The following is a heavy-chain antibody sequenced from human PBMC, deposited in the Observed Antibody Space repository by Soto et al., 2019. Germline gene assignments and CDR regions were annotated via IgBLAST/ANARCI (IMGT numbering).Heavy chain of an antibody. CDR2: ISWNSGSI. D-gene: IGHD3-9*01. CDR1: GFNFDDYA. Sequence: PGGSLRLSCAASGFNFDDYAMHWVRQAPVKGLEWVSGISWNSGSIGYADSVKGRFTISRDNAKNSLYLQMNSLRAEDTALYYCAKDSVFASDMTFPDYWGQGTVVTSPQ. V-gene: IGHV3-9*01. J-gene: IGHJ4*02. CDR3: AKDSVFASDMTFPDY.